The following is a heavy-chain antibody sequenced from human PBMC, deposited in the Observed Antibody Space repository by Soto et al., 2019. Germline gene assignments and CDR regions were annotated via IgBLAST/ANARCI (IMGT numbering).Heavy chain of an antibody. V-gene: IGHV3-7*01. J-gene: IGHJ5*02. CDR2: IKQDGSEK. CDR1: GFTLSRYW. D-gene: IGHD3-16*01. CDR3: ASQSYGWLDP. Sequence: GGSLRLSCAASGFTLSRYWMTWVRQAPGKGLEWVATIKQDGSEKYYVDSVKGRFTISRDNAMNSLYLQMDSLRVEDTAVYYCASQSYGWLDPWGQGTLVTVSS.